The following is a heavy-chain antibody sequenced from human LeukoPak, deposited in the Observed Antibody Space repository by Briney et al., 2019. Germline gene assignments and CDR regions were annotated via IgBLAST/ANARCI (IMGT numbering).Heavy chain of an antibody. V-gene: IGHV1-69*05. CDR1: GGTFSSYA. CDR3: ARDGVVVVPAAPYNWFDP. D-gene: IGHD2-2*01. CDR2: IIPIFGTA. Sequence: SVKVSCKASGGTFSSYAISWVRQAPGQGLEWMGRIIPIFGTANYAQKFQGRVTITTDESTSTAYMELSSLTSKDAAVYFCARDGVVVVPAAPYNWFDPWGQGTLVTVSS. J-gene: IGHJ5*02.